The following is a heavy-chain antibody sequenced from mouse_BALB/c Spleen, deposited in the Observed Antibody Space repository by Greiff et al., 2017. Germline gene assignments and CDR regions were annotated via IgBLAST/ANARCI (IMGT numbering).Heavy chain of an antibody. Sequence: QVTLKVSGPGILQPSQTLSLTCSFSGFSLSTSGMGVGWIRQPSGKGLEWLAHIWWDDDKRYNPALKSRLTISKDTSSNQVFLKIASVDTADTATYYCARISYYYGSIWYFDVWGAGTTVTVSS. CDR2: IWWDDDK. J-gene: IGHJ1*01. CDR3: ARISYYYGSIWYFDV. CDR1: GFSLSTSGMG. D-gene: IGHD1-1*01. V-gene: IGHV8-8*01.